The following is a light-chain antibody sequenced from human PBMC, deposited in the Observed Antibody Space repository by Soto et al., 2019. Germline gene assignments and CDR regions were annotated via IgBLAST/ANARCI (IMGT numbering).Light chain of an antibody. J-gene: IGKJ5*01. CDR1: QSVSSRY. Sequence: EIVLTQSPGTLSLSPGGRVTLSCRASQSVSSRYLAWFQQKPGQAPRLLIYGASSRAAGTPDRFSGGGSGTDFTLTISRLEPEDFAVYYCQQFGNIITFGQGTRLEIK. CDR3: QQFGNIIT. V-gene: IGKV3-20*01. CDR2: GAS.